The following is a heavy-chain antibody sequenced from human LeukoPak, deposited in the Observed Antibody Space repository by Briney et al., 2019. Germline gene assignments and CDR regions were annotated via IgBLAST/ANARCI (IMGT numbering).Heavy chain of an antibody. CDR1: GFTFSTSW. J-gene: IGHJ4*02. CDR3: ARADSTWANDF. D-gene: IGHD6-13*01. Sequence: GGPLRLSCAASGFTFSTSWMYWVRQAPGKGLVWASRINSDGSSTTYADSVKGRFTVSRDNAKNTLYLQMNSLRVDDTAVYYCARADSTWANDFWGQGTLVTVSS. CDR2: INSDGSST. V-gene: IGHV3-74*01.